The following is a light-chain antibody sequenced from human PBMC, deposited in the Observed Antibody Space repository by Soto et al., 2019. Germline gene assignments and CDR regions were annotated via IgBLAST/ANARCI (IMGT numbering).Light chain of an antibody. CDR1: SSNIGSNP. CDR3: AAWDSSLNAHLL. J-gene: IGLJ2*01. CDR2: SNN. Sequence: QSVLTQPPSASGTPGQRVTISCSGSSSNIGSNPVNWYKQLPGTAPKLLIYSNNQRPSGVPDRFSGSKSGTSASLAISALQSEDEAEYYCAAWDSSLNAHLLFGGGTKLTVL. V-gene: IGLV1-44*01.